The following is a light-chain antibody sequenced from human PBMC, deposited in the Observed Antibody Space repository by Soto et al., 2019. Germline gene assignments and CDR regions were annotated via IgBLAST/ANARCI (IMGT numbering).Light chain of an antibody. J-gene: IGLJ7*01. CDR3: AAWDDNLSGWV. Sequence: QSVLTQPPSASATPGQRVSISCSGSRSNIGSNYVYWYQQLPGAAPRLLMYSNNQRPLGVPGRFSVSKSGTSASLAISGLRSEDEADYYCAAWDDNLSGWVFGGGTQLTVL. CDR2: SNN. CDR1: RSNIGSNY. V-gene: IGLV1-47*02.